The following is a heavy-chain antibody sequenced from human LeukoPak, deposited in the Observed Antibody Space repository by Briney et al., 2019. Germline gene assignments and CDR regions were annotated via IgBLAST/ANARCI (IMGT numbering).Heavy chain of an antibody. CDR3: AKGPYYDILTGSYDAFDI. J-gene: IGHJ3*02. V-gene: IGHV3-11*04. Sequence: GGPLRLSCVASGFSVSDYYMTWIRQAPGKGQEWISHISSRGSTSHNGDSVKGRFTISRDNARNSLYLQMNSLRAEDTAVYYCAKGPYYDILTGSYDAFDIWGQGTMVTVSS. CDR2: ISSRGSTS. D-gene: IGHD3-9*01. CDR1: GFSVSDYY.